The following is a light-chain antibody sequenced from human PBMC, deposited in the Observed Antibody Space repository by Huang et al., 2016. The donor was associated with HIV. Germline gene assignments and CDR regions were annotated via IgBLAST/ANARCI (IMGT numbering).Light chain of an antibody. J-gene: IGKJ3*01. CDR3: QQRVSWPFT. Sequence: IVLTPSPATLSLSPGEGAILSCRASQSVGNYLAWYQQRPGQTPRLLSYDASTRATVSPARCSGSGFETDLTLTVSSRGPEDFAVYYCQQRVSWPFTFGPGTKVDVK. CDR2: DAS. V-gene: IGKV3-11*01. CDR1: QSVGNY.